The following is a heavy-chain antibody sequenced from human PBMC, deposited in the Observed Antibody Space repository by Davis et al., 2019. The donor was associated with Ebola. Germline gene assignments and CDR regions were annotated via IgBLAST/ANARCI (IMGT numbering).Heavy chain of an antibody. CDR2: VWYDGSNK. Sequence: GGSLRLSCAASEFTFSHYAMHWVRQAPGKGLEWVATVWYDGSNKYYVDSVKGRFTISRDNSKNTLYLQMNSLRAEDTAVYYCARDMLTDPYDYGMDVWDKGTTVTVSS. J-gene: IGHJ6*04. CDR3: ARDMLTDPYDYGMDV. V-gene: IGHV3-33*01. D-gene: IGHD3-9*01. CDR1: EFTFSHYA.